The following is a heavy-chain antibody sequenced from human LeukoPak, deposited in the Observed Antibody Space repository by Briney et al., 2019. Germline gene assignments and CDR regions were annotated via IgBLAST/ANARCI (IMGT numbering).Heavy chain of an antibody. J-gene: IGHJ1*01. CDR2: INPNSGGT. D-gene: IGHD3-3*02. Sequence: ASVKVSCKASGYTFTGYYMHWVRQAPGQGLEWMGWINPNSGGTNYAQKFQGWVTMTRDTSISTAYMELSRLRSDDTAVYYCAREGDSIFDNSIQHWGQGTLVTVSS. V-gene: IGHV1-2*04. CDR1: GYTFTGYY. CDR3: AREGDSIFDNSIQH.